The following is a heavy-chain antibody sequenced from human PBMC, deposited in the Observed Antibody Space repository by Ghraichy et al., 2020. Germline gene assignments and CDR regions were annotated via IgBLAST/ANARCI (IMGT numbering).Heavy chain of an antibody. V-gene: IGHV1-69*13. CDR2: IIPIFGTA. J-gene: IGHJ4*02. D-gene: IGHD6-19*01. Sequence: SVKVSCKASGGTFSSYAISWVRQAPGQGLEWMGGIIPIFGTANYAQKFQGRVTITADESTSTAYMELSSLRSEDTAVYYCAREGKKRQWLALRNPPYFDYWGQGTLVTVSS. CDR1: GGTFSSYA. CDR3: AREGKKRQWLALRNPPYFDY.